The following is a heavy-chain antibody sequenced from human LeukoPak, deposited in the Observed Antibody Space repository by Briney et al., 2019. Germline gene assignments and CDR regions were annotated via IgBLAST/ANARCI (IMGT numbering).Heavy chain of an antibody. CDR2: INSDGSST. CDR1: GFTFSSYW. J-gene: IGHJ4*02. Sequence: PGGSLRLSCAASGFTFSSYWMHWVRQAPGEGLVWVSRINSDGSSTSYADSVKGRFTISRDSAKNTLFLQMDSLRADDTAVYYCARAKGCSSTSCYSYYFDYWGQGTLVTVSS. CDR3: ARAKGCSSTSCYSYYFDY. V-gene: IGHV3-74*01. D-gene: IGHD2-2*01.